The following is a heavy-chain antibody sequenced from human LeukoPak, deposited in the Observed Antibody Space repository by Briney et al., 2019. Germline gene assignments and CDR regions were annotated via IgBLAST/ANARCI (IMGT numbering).Heavy chain of an antibody. CDR3: ARVYSSSWYAYFQH. V-gene: IGHV3-23*01. J-gene: IGHJ1*01. Sequence: GGSLRLSCAASGSTFSSYAMSWVRQAPGKGLEWVSAISGSGGSTYYADSVKGRFTISRDNSKNTLYLQMNSLRAEDTAVYYCARVYSSSWYAYFQHWGQGTLVTISS. CDR1: GSTFSSYA. CDR2: ISGSGGST. D-gene: IGHD6-13*01.